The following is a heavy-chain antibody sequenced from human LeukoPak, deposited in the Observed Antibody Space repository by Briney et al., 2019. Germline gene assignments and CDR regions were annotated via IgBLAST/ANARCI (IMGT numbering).Heavy chain of an antibody. V-gene: IGHV4-59*02. CDR2: IHYSGST. Sequence: LETLSLTCTVSGGSVSSYYWNWIRQPPGKGLEWIGYIHYSGSTNYNPSLKSRVTISVDTSKNQFSLKLNSVTAADTAVYYCARWDSGSYFLDYWGQGTLVTVSS. CDR3: ARWDSGSYFLDY. CDR1: GGSVSSYY. J-gene: IGHJ4*02. D-gene: IGHD1-26*01.